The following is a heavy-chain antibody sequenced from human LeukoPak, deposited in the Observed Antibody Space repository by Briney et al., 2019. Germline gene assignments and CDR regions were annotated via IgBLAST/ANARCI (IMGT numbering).Heavy chain of an antibody. CDR3: TRLAGGDAFDI. Sequence: GGSLRLSCAASGFTFSGSAMHWVRQAPGKGLEWVGRIRSKANGYTTAYGASVKGRFTISRDDLKRTTYVQMKSLKIEDTAVYYCTRLAGGDAFDIWGPGTMVTISS. CDR2: IRSKANGYTT. D-gene: IGHD2-15*01. J-gene: IGHJ3*02. V-gene: IGHV3-73*01. CDR1: GFTFSGSA.